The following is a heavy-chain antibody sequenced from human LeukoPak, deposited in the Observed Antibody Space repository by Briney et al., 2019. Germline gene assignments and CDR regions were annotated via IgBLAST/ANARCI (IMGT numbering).Heavy chain of an antibody. CDR2: IYYSGST. D-gene: IGHD2-2*02. J-gene: IGHJ4*02. V-gene: IGHV4-30-4*08. CDR1: GGSISSGDYY. Sequence: SETLSLTCTVSGGSISSGDYYWSWIRQPPGKGLEWIGYIYYSGSTYYNPSLKSRVTISVDTSKNQFSLKLSCVTAADTAVYYCARVTCSSTSCYNPVDYWGQGTLVTVSS. CDR3: ARVTCSSTSCYNPVDY.